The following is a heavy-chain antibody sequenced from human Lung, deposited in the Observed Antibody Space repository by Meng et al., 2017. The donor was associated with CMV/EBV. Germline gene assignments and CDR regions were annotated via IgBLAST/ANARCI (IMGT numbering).Heavy chain of an antibody. CDR1: GVSISSNIR. V-gene: IGHV4-4*02. D-gene: IGHD1-26*01. CDR2: IDDSGST. J-gene: IGHJ4*02. CDR3: ARGKQDAWELLAY. Sequence: QVQVQESGPGLVNPSGTLSLTCGVSGVSISSNIRWTWVRQPPGKGLEWIGDIDDSGSTNYNPSLNSRISISLDKSKNHFSLKVNSVTAADTAVYYCARGKQDAWELLAYWGQGALVTVSS.